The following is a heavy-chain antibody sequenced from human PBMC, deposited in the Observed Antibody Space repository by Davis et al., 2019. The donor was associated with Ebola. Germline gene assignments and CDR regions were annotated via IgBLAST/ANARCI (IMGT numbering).Heavy chain of an antibody. J-gene: IGHJ6*02. V-gene: IGHV4-30-2*01. CDR3: ARGRIRVPPGMDV. Sequence: LRLSCTVSGGSISSGGYSWSWIRQPPGKGLEWIGYTYHSGSTYYNPSLKSRVTISVDRSKNQFSLKLSSVTAADTAVYYCARGRIRVPPGMDVWGQGTTVTVSS. CDR1: GGSISSGGYS. CDR2: TYHSGST.